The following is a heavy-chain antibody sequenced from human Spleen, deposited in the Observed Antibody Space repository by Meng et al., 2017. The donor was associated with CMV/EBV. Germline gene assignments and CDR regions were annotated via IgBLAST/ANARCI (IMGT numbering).Heavy chain of an antibody. V-gene: IGHV3-21*01. J-gene: IGHJ6*02. D-gene: IGHD3-3*01. CDR2: ISSSSSYI. CDR1: GFTFSSYS. CDR3: ARDRDFWRGYQAYCYYYGMDF. Sequence: GESLKISCAASGFTFSSYSMNWVRQAPGKGLEWVSSISSSSSYIYYADSVKGRFTISRDNAKNSLDLQMNSLRAEDTAVYYWARDRDFWRGYQAYCYYYGMDFWGQGTTVTVSS.